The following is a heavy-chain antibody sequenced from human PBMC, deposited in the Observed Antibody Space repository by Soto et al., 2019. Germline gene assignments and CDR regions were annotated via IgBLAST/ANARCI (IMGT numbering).Heavy chain of an antibody. D-gene: IGHD6-13*01. J-gene: IGHJ4*02. CDR1: GFTFSSYG. CDR3: ARDPGIAILHYYFDY. V-gene: IGHV3-33*01. CDR2: IWYDGSNK. Sequence: GSLRLSWAASGFTFSSYGMRWVRQAPGKGLEWVAVIWYDGSNKYYADSVKGRFTISRDNSKNTLYLQMNSLRAEDTAVYYCARDPGIAILHYYFDYWGQGTLVTVSS.